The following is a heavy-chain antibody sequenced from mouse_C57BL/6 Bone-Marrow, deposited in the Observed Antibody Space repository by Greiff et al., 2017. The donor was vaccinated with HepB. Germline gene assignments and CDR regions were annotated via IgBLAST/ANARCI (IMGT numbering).Heavy chain of an antibody. D-gene: IGHD1-1*01. Sequence: QVQLKESGPELVKPGASVKISCKASGYAFSSSWMNWVKQRPGKGLEWIGRIYPGDGDTNYNGKFKGKATLTADKSSSTAYMQLSSLTSEDSAVYFCARSSTYYYGSSPDYWGQGTTLTVSS. V-gene: IGHV1-82*01. CDR3: ARSSTYYYGSSPDY. CDR2: IYPGDGDT. CDR1: GYAFSSSW. J-gene: IGHJ2*01.